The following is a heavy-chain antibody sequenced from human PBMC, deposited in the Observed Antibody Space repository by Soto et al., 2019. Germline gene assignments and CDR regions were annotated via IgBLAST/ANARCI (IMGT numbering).Heavy chain of an antibody. CDR1: GGSFKSGSYS. V-gene: IGHV4-61*01. J-gene: IGHJ4*02. D-gene: IGHD3-3*01. Sequence: SETLSLTCTVSGGSFKSGSYSWSWIRQPPGKGLEWIGYVYHTGRTSYNPSLKSRVSISMDTSKNRFSLNLDSVTAADTAVYFCARDFAYFDSWGQGTLVTVSS. CDR2: VYHTGRT. CDR3: ARDFAYFDS.